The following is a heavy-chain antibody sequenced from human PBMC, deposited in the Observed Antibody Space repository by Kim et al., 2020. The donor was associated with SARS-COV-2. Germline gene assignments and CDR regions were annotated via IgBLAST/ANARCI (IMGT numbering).Heavy chain of an antibody. CDR1: GASIRSDGYY. Sequence: SETLSLTCTVSGASIRSDGYYWSWIHQHPGKDLEWIGYIYYSGRTYYHPSLKSRVTISLDTSENQFSLKLRSVTAADTAVYYCARGNILTGHNEIDYWGQGTLVTVSS. CDR2: IYYSGRT. CDR3: ARGNILTGHNEIDY. D-gene: IGHD3-9*01. J-gene: IGHJ4*02. V-gene: IGHV4-31*03.